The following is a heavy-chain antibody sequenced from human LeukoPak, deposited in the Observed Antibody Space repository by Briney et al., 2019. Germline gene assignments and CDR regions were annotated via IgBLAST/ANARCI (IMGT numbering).Heavy chain of an antibody. Sequence: SETLPLTCTVSGGSISSSSYYWGWIRQPPGKGLEWIGSIYYSGSTYYNPSLKSRVTISVDTSKNQFSLKLSSVTAADTAVYYCASLQFSTVFFDYWGQGTLVTVSS. D-gene: IGHD4-17*01. J-gene: IGHJ4*02. V-gene: IGHV4-39*01. CDR1: GGSISSSSYY. CDR3: ASLQFSTVFFDY. CDR2: IYYSGST.